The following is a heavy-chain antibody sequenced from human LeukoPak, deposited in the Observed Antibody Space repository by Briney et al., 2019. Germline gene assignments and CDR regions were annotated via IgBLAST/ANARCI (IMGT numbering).Heavy chain of an antibody. CDR1: GDSISGFY. Sequence: NTSETLSLTCSVSGDSISGFYWNWIRQPPGKGLEWIGYIYYNGSTNYNPSLKSRVTISVDTSNNQFSLKLRSVTAADTALYYCARVITIFGVVMGMDVWGQGTTVTVSS. CDR2: IYYNGST. CDR3: ARVITIFGVVMGMDV. D-gene: IGHD3-3*01. J-gene: IGHJ6*02. V-gene: IGHV4-59*01.